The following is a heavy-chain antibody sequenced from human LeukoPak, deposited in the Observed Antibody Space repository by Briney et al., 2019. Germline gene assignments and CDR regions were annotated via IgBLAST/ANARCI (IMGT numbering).Heavy chain of an antibody. CDR2: IYTSGST. CDR3: ARDICSSTSCYSYYFDY. CDR1: GGSISIGTYY. J-gene: IGHJ4*02. Sequence: SQTLSLTCTVSGGSISIGTYYWSWIRQPAGKGLEWIGRIYTSGSTNYNPSLKSRVTMSVDTSKNQFSLKLSSVTAADTAVYYCARDICSSTSCYSYYFDYWGREPWSPSPQ. D-gene: IGHD2-2*01. V-gene: IGHV4-61*02.